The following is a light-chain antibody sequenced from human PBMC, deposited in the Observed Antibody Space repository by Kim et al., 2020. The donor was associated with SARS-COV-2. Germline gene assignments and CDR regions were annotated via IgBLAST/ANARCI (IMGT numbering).Light chain of an antibody. V-gene: IGLV2-23*03. Sequence: GQAITVSCPGTGSDVESYNLVTSYQQNPGKAPKLMIYEGSKRPARVYIRFSGSTSGNTASLTISGLHAEDEADYYCCSYAGSSTFVFGGGTKLTVL. CDR1: GSDVESYNL. CDR3: CSYAGSSTFV. CDR2: EGS. J-gene: IGLJ3*02.